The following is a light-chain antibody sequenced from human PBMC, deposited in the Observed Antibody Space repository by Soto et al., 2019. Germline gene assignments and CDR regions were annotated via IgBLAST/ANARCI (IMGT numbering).Light chain of an antibody. V-gene: IGKV1-5*03. CDR2: KAS. CDR3: QHYNSYPEA. J-gene: IGKJ1*01. Sequence: DIQSTQSPSTLSGSVGDRVTIPCRASQTISSWLAWYQQKPGKAPKLLIYKASTLKSGVPSRLSGSGSGTEFNLTISRLQPDDFATYYCQHYNSYPEAFGQGTKGEIK. CDR1: QTISSW.